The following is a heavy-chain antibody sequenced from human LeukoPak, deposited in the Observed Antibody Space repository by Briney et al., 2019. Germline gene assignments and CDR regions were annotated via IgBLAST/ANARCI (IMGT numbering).Heavy chain of an antibody. CDR1: SGSINSYY. CDR2: IYTSGST. Sequence: KPSETLSLTCTVSSGSINSYYWNWIRQPPGKGLEWIGRIYTSGSTNYNPSLKSRVTISVDTSKNQFSLKLSSVTAADTAVYFCARGPYSYDSSGAFDIWGQGTMVTVSS. CDR3: ARGPYSYDSSGAFDI. J-gene: IGHJ3*02. V-gene: IGHV4-4*08. D-gene: IGHD3-22*01.